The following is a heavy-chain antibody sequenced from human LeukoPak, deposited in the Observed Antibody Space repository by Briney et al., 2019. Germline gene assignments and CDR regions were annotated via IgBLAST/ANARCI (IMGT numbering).Heavy chain of an antibody. CDR1: GGSISSYY. V-gene: IGHV4-59*08. CDR3: VRGSTLRHYQY. J-gene: IGHJ4*02. D-gene: IGHD3-16*01. Sequence: SETLSLTCTVSGGSISSYYWSWIRQPPGKGLEWIGYIYYNGSTNYNPSLKSRVTISVDTSKNQFSLKLSSVTAADTAVYYCVRGSTLRHYQYWGQGTLVTVSS. CDR2: IYYNGST.